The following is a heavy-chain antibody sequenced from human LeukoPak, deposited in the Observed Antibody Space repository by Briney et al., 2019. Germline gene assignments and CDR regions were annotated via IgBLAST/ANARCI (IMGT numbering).Heavy chain of an antibody. J-gene: IGHJ6*02. D-gene: IGHD6-13*01. CDR1: GYTFTSYD. CDR3: ARAIAAAGYYYGMDV. Sequence: ASVKVSCKASGYTFTSYDINWVRQATGQGLEWMGWTNPNSGNTGYAQKFQGRVTMTRNTSISTAYMELSSLRSEDTAVYYCARAIAAAGYYYGMDVWGQGTTVTVSS. CDR2: TNPNSGNT. V-gene: IGHV1-8*01.